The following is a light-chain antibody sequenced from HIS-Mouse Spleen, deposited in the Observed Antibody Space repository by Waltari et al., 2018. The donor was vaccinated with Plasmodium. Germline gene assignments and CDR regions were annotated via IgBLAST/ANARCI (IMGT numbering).Light chain of an antibody. CDR2: QDS. J-gene: IGLJ2*01. Sequence: SYELTQPPSVSVSPGQTASITCPGDKSGDKYACWYQQKPGQSPVLVIYQDSKRPSGIPERFSGSNSENTATLTISGTQAMDEADYYCQAWDSSTVVFGGGTKLTVL. CDR1: KSGDKY. CDR3: QAWDSSTVV. V-gene: IGLV3-1*01.